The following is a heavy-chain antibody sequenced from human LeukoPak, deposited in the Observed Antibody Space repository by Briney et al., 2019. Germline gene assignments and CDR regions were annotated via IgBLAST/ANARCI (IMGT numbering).Heavy chain of an antibody. J-gene: IGHJ6*02. CDR2: INPSGGST. Sequence: RASVKVSCKAFGYSSTSYYMHWVRQAPGQGLEWMGIINPSGGSTNYAQRFRGRVTMTRDTSTSTLYMEMNSLTSEDTAVYYCARPRTTSYYYAMDVWGQGTTVTVSS. CDR1: GYSSTSYY. V-gene: IGHV1-46*01. CDR3: ARPRTTSYYYAMDV. D-gene: IGHD1-1*01.